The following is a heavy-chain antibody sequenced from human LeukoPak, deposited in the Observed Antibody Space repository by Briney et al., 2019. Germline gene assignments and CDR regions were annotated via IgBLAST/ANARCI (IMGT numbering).Heavy chain of an antibody. CDR2: ISSSSYI. V-gene: IGHV3-21*01. J-gene: IGHJ4*02. CDR1: GFTFSSYS. CDR3: ARSPVDTAMVFDY. Sequence: GGSLRLSCAASGFTFSSYSMNWVRQAPGKGLEWVSSISSSSYIYYADSVKGRSTISRDNSKNTLYLQMNSLRAEDTAVYYCARSPVDTAMVFDYWGQGTLVTVSS. D-gene: IGHD5-18*01.